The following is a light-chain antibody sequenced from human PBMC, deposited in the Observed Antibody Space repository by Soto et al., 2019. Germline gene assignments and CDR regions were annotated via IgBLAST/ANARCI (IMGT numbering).Light chain of an antibody. CDR2: DAS. CDR3: QQYQSYSET. CDR1: QSVSTR. V-gene: IGKV1-5*01. Sequence: DIQMTQSPSTLSASVGDRVTITCRASQSVSTRLAWYQQKPGKAPKLLIYDASSLQTGVPSRFSGSGSGAEFTLTISSLLPDDFATYYCQQYQSYSETFGHGTKVEIK. J-gene: IGKJ1*01.